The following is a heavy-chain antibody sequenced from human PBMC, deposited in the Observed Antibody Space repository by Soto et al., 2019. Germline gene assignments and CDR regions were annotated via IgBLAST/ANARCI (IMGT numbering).Heavy chain of an antibody. CDR1: GGTFSSYA. Sequence: QVQLVQSGAEVKKPGSSVKVSCKASGGTFSSYAISWVRQAPGQGLEWMGGIIPIFGTANYAQKFQGRVTITADKSTGTAYMELSSMRSEDTAVYYCASTIFGVVIISYYYGMDVWGQGTTVTVSS. J-gene: IGHJ6*02. D-gene: IGHD3-3*01. CDR2: IIPIFGTA. V-gene: IGHV1-69*06. CDR3: ASTIFGVVIISYYYGMDV.